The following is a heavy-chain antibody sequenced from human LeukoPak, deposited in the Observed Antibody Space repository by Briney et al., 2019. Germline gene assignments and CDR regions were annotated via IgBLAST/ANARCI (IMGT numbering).Heavy chain of an antibody. CDR1: GGSFSGYY. CDR2: INHSGST. D-gene: IGHD6-13*01. Sequence: SETLSLTCAVYGGSFSGYYRSWIRQPPGKGLEWIGEINHSGSTNYNPSLKSRVTISVDTSKNQFSLKLSSVTAADTAVYYCARGGIAAAGWFDPWGQGTLVTVSS. J-gene: IGHJ5*02. CDR3: ARGGIAAAGWFDP. V-gene: IGHV4-34*01.